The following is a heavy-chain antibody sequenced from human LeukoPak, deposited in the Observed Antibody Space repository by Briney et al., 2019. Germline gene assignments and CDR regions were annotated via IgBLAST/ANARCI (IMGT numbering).Heavy chain of an antibody. CDR3: ARLPYYDSSGSPSH. Sequence: ASVKVSCKASGYTFTSYDINWVRQAAGQGLEWMGWMNPNSGNTGYAQKFQGRVTMTRNTSINTAYMELSSLRPEDTAVYYCARLPYYDSSGSPSHWGQGAQVTVSS. J-gene: IGHJ4*02. CDR1: GYTFTSYD. CDR2: MNPNSGNT. V-gene: IGHV1-8*01. D-gene: IGHD3-22*01.